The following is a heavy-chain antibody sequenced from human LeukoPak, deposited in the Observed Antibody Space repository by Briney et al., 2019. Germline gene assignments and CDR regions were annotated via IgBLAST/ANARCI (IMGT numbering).Heavy chain of an antibody. V-gene: IGHV3-30*02. J-gene: IGHJ5*02. D-gene: IGHD4-17*01. Sequence: GGSLRLSCAASGFIFSDYGINWVRQAPGKGLEWVAFIRYDGSTKYYADSVKGRFAISRDNSKNTLYLQMNSLRAEDTAVYYCARLGTTVTDDWFDPWGQGTLVTVSS. CDR3: ARLGTTVTDDWFDP. CDR1: GFIFSDYG. CDR2: IRYDGSTK.